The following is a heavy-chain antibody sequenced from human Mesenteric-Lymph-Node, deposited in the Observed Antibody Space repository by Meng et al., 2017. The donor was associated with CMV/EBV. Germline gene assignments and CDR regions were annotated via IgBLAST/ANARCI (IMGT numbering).Heavy chain of an antibody. V-gene: IGHV1-2*02. Sequence: ASVKVSCKASGYTFTGYYMHWVRQAPGQGLEWMGWINPHSGDTYYLQKFHGRVTLTRDTSISTAFIDLSRLTSGDTAVYYCARVGYYDSGGCHFDYWGQGTLVTVSS. CDR3: ARVGYYDSGGCHFDY. J-gene: IGHJ4*01. D-gene: IGHD3-22*01. CDR1: GYTFTGYY. CDR2: INPHSGDT.